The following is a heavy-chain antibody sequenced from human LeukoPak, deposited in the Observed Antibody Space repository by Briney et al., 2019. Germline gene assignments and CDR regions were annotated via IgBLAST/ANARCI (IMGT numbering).Heavy chain of an antibody. Sequence: SETLSLTCTVSGGSISRYYWSWIRQPPGKGLEWIGYIYNTGSTNYNPSRKSRVIISVDTSKNQFSLKLASVTAADTAVYYCARGSDDYYYYYYMDVWGKGTTVTVSS. CDR3: ARGSDDYYYYYYMDV. V-gene: IGHV4-59*01. CDR1: GGSISRYY. J-gene: IGHJ6*03. CDR2: IYNTGST.